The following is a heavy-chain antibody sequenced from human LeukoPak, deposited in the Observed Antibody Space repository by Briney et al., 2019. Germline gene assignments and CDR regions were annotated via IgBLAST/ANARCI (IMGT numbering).Heavy chain of an antibody. J-gene: IGHJ4*02. D-gene: IGHD3-22*01. Sequence: SETLSLTCAVYGGSFSGYYWSWIRQPPGKGLEWIGEINHSGSTNYNPSLKSRVTISVDTSKNQFSLKLSSVTAADTAVYYCARGGRDYYDSSGYYLPDYWGQGTLVTVSS. CDR1: GGSFSGYY. CDR2: INHSGST. CDR3: ARGGRDYYDSSGYYLPDY. V-gene: IGHV4-34*01.